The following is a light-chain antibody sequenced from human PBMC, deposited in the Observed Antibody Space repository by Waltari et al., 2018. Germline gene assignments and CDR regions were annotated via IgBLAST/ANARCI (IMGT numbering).Light chain of an antibody. V-gene: IGKV1-39*01. CDR3: QQTYSDPRT. Sequence: DIQMTQSPPSLSASVGDRVTITCRASQNIRTYLNWYQQTPGKAPRLLFYAAYTLRSGVPARFSASGSGTNFTLTISSLQPEDFATFYCQQTYSDPRTFGGGTKV. CDR1: QNIRTY. J-gene: IGKJ4*01. CDR2: AAY.